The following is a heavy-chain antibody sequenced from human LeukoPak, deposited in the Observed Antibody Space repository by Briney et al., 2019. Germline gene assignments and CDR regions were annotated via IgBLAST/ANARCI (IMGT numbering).Heavy chain of an antibody. D-gene: IGHD3-16*01. CDR1: GGSISSKFYY. V-gene: IGHV4-39*01. CDR2: VYYSGTT. CDR3: TRRGDY. Sequence: SETLSLTCTVSGGSISSKFYYWDWIRQPPGKGLEWIGSVYYSGTTHYNPSLKTRVTISIDTSKNQFSLKLNSVTAADTAVYYCTRRGDYWGQGTPVTVSS. J-gene: IGHJ4*02.